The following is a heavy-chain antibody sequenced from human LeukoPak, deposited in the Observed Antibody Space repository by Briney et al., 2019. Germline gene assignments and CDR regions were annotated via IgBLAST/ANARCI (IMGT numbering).Heavy chain of an antibody. CDR2: IKSKTDGRAT. D-gene: IGHD2-2*01. CDR1: GFTFSSAW. Sequence: PGGSLRLSCAASGFTFSSAWMSWVRQAPGKGLEWVGRIKSKTDGRATDYAAPVKGRFTISRDDSKNTLYLQTDSLKTEDTAVYYCSTSQGVVVIYYYGMDVWGQGTTVTVSS. CDR3: STSQGVVVIYYYGMDV. V-gene: IGHV3-15*01. J-gene: IGHJ6*02.